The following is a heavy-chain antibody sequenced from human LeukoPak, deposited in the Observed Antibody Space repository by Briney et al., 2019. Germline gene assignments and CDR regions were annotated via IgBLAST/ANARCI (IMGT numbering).Heavy chain of an antibody. CDR2: ISGSAGST. V-gene: IGHV3-23*01. J-gene: IGHJ4*02. D-gene: IGHD3-10*01. Sequence: GGSLRLSCAASGFIFSNYVMSWVRQAPGQGLEWVSVISGSAGSTYYADSVKGRFTISRDDSKNTLYLQMNSLRAEDSAVCYCARDIWFGEFRYFDCWGQGTLVTVSS. CDR1: GFIFSNYV. CDR3: ARDIWFGEFRYFDC.